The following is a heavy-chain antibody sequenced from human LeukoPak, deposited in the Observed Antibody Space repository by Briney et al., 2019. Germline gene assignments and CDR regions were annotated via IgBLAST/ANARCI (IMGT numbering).Heavy chain of an antibody. CDR2: IYYSGST. V-gene: IGHV4-31*03. D-gene: IGHD3-10*01. CDR3: ARALGGAWYFDL. Sequence: SQTLSLTCTVSGGSISSGGYHWSWIRQHPGKGLEWIGYIYYSGSTYYNPSLKSRVTISVDTSKNQFSMKLSSVTAADTAVYYCARALGGAWYFDLWGRGTVVTVSS. J-gene: IGHJ2*01. CDR1: GGSISSGGYH.